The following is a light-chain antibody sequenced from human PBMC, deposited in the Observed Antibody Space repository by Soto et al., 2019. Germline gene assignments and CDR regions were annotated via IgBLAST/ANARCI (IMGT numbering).Light chain of an antibody. CDR3: QQYGSSPPT. Sequence: IVMTQSPATLSVSPGERATLSCRASQSISSKLAWYQQKPGQAPRLLIYGASSRATGTPDRFSGSGSGTDFTLTINRLEPEDFALYYCQQYGSSPPTFGQGTKVDIK. J-gene: IGKJ1*01. CDR1: QSISSK. V-gene: IGKV3-20*01. CDR2: GAS.